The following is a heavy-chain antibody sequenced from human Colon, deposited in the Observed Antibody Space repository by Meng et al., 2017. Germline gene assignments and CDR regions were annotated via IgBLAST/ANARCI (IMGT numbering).Heavy chain of an antibody. D-gene: IGHD4-23*01. V-gene: IGHV4-4*02. Sequence: LHESGPGLVKPSGTLSFACTVSGAPISSNNWWSWVRQSPGRGLEWIGEIYQSGSTNYSPSLKSRVTISLDKSKNQFSLKVSYMTAADTAVYFCARGPTTVDPFESWGQGTLVTVSS. CDR2: IYQSGST. CDR3: ARGPTTVDPFES. CDR1: GAPISSNNW. J-gene: IGHJ4*02.